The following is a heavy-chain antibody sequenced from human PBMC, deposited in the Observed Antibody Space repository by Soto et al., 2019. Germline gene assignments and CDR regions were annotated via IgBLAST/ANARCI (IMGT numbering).Heavy chain of an antibody. J-gene: IGHJ5*02. CDR2: IYHSGST. V-gene: IGHV4-30-2*01. CDR1: GGSISSGGYS. Sequence: QLQLQESGSGLVKPSQTLSLTCAVSGGSISSGGYSWSWIRQPPGKGLEWIGYIYHSGSTYYNPAPRRRGTISVGRSKNQFSLKLSSVTAAATAVYYCARTPTPWGQGTLVTVSS. CDR3: ARTPTP. D-gene: IGHD1-26*01.